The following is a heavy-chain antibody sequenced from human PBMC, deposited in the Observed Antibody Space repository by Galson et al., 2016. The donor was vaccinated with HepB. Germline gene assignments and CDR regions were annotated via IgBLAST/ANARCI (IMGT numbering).Heavy chain of an antibody. CDR3: AGDRGSFHYFDY. J-gene: IGHJ4*02. CDR1: GFTFSSYN. CDR2: ISGSSSTI. Sequence: SLRLSCAASGFTFSSYNMNWVRQAPGKGLEWVSYISGSSSTIYYADSMKGRFTFSRDNARNSLYLQMNSLRAEDTAVYYCAGDRGSFHYFDYWGQGTLVTVSS. D-gene: IGHD1-26*01. V-gene: IGHV3-48*04.